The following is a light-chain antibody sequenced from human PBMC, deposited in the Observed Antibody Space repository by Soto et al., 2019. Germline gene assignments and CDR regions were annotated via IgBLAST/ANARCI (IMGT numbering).Light chain of an antibody. Sequence: IKMTQSPSTLSASVGDRVTITCRASQSISNLLAWYQQKPGQAPKLLIYAASSLQSGVPSRFSGSGSGTDFTLTISSLQPEDFATYYCLQDYNYPWTFGQGTKVDIK. CDR2: AAS. V-gene: IGKV1-6*01. CDR1: QSISNL. J-gene: IGKJ1*01. CDR3: LQDYNYPWT.